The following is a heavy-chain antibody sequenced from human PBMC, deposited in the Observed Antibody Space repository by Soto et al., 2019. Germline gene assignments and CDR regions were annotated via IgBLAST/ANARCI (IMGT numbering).Heavy chain of an antibody. Sequence: QVQLQESGPGLVKPSQTLSLTCTVSGGSISSGGYYCSWIRQHPGKGLEWIGYIYYSGSTYYNPSLKSRVTISVDTSKNQFSLKLSSVTAADTAVYYCARESGDLILDPWGQGTLVTFSS. J-gene: IGHJ5*02. CDR1: GGSISSGGYY. D-gene: IGHD2-15*01. CDR3: ARESGDLILDP. V-gene: IGHV4-31*03. CDR2: IYYSGST.